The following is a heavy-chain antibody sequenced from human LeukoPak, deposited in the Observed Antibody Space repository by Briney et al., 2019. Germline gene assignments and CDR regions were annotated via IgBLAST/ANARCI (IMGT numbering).Heavy chain of an antibody. CDR2: ISSSSGYI. CDR3: ASVRNYYDSSGCSPFDY. CDR1: GITFSTYS. V-gene: IGHV3-21*01. D-gene: IGHD3-22*01. Sequence: GGSLRLSCAASGITFSTYSMNWVRQAPGKGLEWVSSISSSSGYIYYADSVKGRFTISRDNAKNSLYLQMSSLRAEDTALYYCASVRNYYDSSGCSPFDYWGQGTLVTVSS. J-gene: IGHJ4*02.